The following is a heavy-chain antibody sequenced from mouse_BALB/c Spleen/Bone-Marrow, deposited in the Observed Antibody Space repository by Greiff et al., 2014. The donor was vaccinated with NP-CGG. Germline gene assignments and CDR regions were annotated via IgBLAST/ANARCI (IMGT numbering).Heavy chain of an antibody. CDR2: ISGGSSII. J-gene: IGHJ4*01. CDR1: GFTFSSFG. D-gene: IGHD1-2*01. Sequence: EVQVVESGGGLVQPGGSRKLSCAASGFTFSSFGMHWVRQAPEKGLEWVAYISGGSSIIYYADTVKGCFTISRDNPKNTLFLQMTSLRSEDTAIYYCARKDYFGYAAMDYWGQGTSVTVSS. CDR3: ARKDYFGYAAMDY. V-gene: IGHV5-17*02.